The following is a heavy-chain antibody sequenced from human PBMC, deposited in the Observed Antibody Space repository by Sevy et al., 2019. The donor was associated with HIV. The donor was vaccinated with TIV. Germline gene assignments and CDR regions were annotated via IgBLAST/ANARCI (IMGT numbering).Heavy chain of an antibody. CDR3: ARDLGDGYNFYYYYGMDV. CDR2: ISSSSSYI. V-gene: IGHV3-21*01. Sequence: GGSLRLSCAASGFTFSSYSMNWVRQAPGKGLEWVSSISSSSSYIYYADSVKGRFTISRDNAKNSLYLQMNSLRAEDTAVYYCARDLGDGYNFYYYYGMDVWGLGTTVTVSS. J-gene: IGHJ6*02. CDR1: GFTFSSYS. D-gene: IGHD3-16*01.